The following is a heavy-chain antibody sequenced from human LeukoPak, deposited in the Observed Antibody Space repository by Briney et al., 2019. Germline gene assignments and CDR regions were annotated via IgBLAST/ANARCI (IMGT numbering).Heavy chain of an antibody. Sequence: PGGSLRLSCAASGLTVSSNYMSWVRQATGKGLEWVSVIYSGGSTYYAESVKGRFTISRDNSKNTLYLQMKSLRAEDTAVYYCAREFEVAGLAMDVWGKGTTVTLSS. J-gene: IGHJ6*04. V-gene: IGHV3-53*01. CDR2: IYSGGST. CDR1: GLTVSSNY. D-gene: IGHD6-19*01. CDR3: AREFEVAGLAMDV.